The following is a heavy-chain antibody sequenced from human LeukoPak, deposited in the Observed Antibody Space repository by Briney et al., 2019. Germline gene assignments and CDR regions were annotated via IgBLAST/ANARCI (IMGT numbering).Heavy chain of an antibody. CDR3: ASRRGEYYYYYYMDV. V-gene: IGHV4-39*01. J-gene: IGHJ6*03. CDR2: IYYSGST. D-gene: IGHD3-3*01. CDR1: GGSLSSSSYY. Sequence: SETLSLTCTVSGGSLSSSSYYWGWIRQPPGKGLEWIGSIYYSGSTYYNPSLKSRVTISVDTSKNQFSLKLSSVTAADTAVYYCASRRGEYYYYYYMDVWGKGTTVTVSS.